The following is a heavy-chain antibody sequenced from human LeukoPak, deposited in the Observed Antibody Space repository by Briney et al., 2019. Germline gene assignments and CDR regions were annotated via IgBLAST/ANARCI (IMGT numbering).Heavy chain of an antibody. CDR2: VSSDGNHK. CDR1: GFVFSNYD. J-gene: IGHJ4*02. Sequence: PGGSLRLSCAASGFVFSNYDMHWVRQAPGKGLEWVAVVSSDGNHKYYADSMKGRFTISRDNSKNTLHLQLSSLRVQDTAVYYCARDPAYSNPDPHFDYWGQGTLVTVSS. D-gene: IGHD2/OR15-2a*01. V-gene: IGHV3-30*03. CDR3: ARDPAYSNPDPHFDY.